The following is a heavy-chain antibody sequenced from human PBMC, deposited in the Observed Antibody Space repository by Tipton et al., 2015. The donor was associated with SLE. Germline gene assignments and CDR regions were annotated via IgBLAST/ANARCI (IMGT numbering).Heavy chain of an antibody. Sequence: SLRLSCVVSGLTFSDAWMTWVRPAPGKGLEWVGRIKSKTDGGTTDFAAPVKARFSISRDDSKNTLFLQMNSLKSEDAGVYYCTAEPDSHSNIDVWGKGTLVTVSS. CDR1: GLTFSDAW. D-gene: IGHD2-15*01. CDR2: IKSKTDGGTT. V-gene: IGHV3-15*01. J-gene: IGHJ4*02. CDR3: TAEPDSHSNIDV.